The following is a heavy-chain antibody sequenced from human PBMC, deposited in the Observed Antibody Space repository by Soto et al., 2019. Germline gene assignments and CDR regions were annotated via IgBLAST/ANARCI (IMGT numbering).Heavy chain of an antibody. CDR1: GFTVSSNY. J-gene: IGHJ2*01. CDR3: ARSGYDSDSGDWYFDL. V-gene: IGHV3-53*04. Sequence: EVQLVESGGGLVQPGGSLRLSCAASGFTVSSNYMSWVRQAPGKGLEWVSVIYSGGSTYYADSVKGRFTISRHNSKNTLYLQMNSLRAEETAVYYCARSGYDSDSGDWYFDLWGRGTLVTVSS. CDR2: IYSGGST. D-gene: IGHD5-12*01.